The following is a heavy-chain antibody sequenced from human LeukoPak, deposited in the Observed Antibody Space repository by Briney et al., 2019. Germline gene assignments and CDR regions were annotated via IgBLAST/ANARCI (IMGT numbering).Heavy chain of an antibody. CDR1: GFTFDDYG. CDR3: AADLSYFGDP. CDR2: IKHDASEK. J-gene: IGHJ5*02. V-gene: IGHV3-7*01. D-gene: IGHD3-16*02. Sequence: GGSLRLSCAASGFTFDDYGMSWVRQTPGKGLEWVANIKHDASEKYYADSVKGRFTISRDNAKNSLYLQMTGLRAEDTGFYYCAADLSYFGDPWGQGTLVTVSS.